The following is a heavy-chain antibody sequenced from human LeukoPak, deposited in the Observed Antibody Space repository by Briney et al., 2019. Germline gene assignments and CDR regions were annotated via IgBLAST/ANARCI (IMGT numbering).Heavy chain of an antibody. CDR3: ARGNYYYDSSGEYYFDY. D-gene: IGHD3-22*01. Sequence: GGSLRLSCAASGFNFNTYSMTWVRQAPGKGLEWVSSITSGSSYIYYADSVKGRFTISRDNSKNTLYLQMNSLRAEDTAVYYCARGNYYYDSSGEYYFDYWGQGTLVTVSS. J-gene: IGHJ4*02. V-gene: IGHV3-21*01. CDR2: ITSGSSYI. CDR1: GFNFNTYS.